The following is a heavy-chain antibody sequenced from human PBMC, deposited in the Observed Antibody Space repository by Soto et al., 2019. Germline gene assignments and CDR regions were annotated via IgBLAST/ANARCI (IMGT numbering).Heavy chain of an antibody. J-gene: IGHJ4*02. CDR2: IWYDGSKT. V-gene: IGHV3-33*01. D-gene: IGHD3-10*01. CDR1: GFTFRSYG. Sequence: GGCLRLSCVASGFTFRSYGMHWLRQTPGKGLEWVAVIWYDGSKTYYADPVKGRFIISRDQSKGVLYLQMNSLRVEDTAVYYCARDVGVVAVALDYWGQGT. CDR3: ARDVGVVAVALDY.